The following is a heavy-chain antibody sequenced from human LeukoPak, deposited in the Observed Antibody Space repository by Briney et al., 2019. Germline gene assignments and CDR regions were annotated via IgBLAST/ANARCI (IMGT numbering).Heavy chain of an antibody. CDR3: ARGHSSSYYYYFDS. Sequence: ASVKVSCKASGGTFSSYAISWVRQAPGQGLEWMGGFIPIFGTTNYAQRFQGRVTITADKSTSTAYMELSSLKSEDTAVYYCARGHSSSYYYYFDSWGQGTLVTVSS. CDR1: GGTFSSYA. V-gene: IGHV1-69*06. J-gene: IGHJ4*02. CDR2: FIPIFGTT. D-gene: IGHD3-22*01.